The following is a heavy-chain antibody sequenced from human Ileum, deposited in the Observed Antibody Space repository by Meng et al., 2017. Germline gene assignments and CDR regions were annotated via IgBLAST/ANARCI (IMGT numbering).Heavy chain of an antibody. V-gene: IGHV4-4*02. CDR3: AREWSGSYRHFDY. CDR1: GCSINRYVL. J-gene: IGHJ4*02. D-gene: IGHD1-26*01. CDR2: IYPGGSI. Sequence: QVDRRESDPGLVKPSGTLSLPCAVSGCSINRYVLWSWVRQAPGKGLEWIGEIYPGGSINYNPSLKSRVTISADKSKNQFSLKLNSVTAADTAVYYCAREWSGSYRHFDYWGQGTLVTVSS.